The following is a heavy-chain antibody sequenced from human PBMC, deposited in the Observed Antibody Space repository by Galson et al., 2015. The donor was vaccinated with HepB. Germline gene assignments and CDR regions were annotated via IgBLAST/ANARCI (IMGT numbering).Heavy chain of an antibody. V-gene: IGHV6-1*01. CDR1: GDSVSSNSAA. CDR3: ACSIAAAGTGGFDY. D-gene: IGHD6-13*01. J-gene: IGHJ4*02. CDR2: TYYRSKWYN. Sequence: CAISGDSVSSNSAAWNWIRQSPSRGLEWLGRTYYRSKWYNDYAVSVRSRITINPDTSKNQCSLQLNSVTPEDTAVDYCACSIAAAGTGGFDYWGQGTLVTVSS.